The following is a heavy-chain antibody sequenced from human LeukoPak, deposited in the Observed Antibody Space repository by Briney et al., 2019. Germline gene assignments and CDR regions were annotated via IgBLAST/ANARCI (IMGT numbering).Heavy chain of an antibody. CDR3: TSLRDSSGYYYEGNAFDI. V-gene: IGHV3-49*04. Sequence: QPGRSLRLSCTASGFTFGDYAMSWVRQAPGKGLEWVGFIRSKAYGGTTQYAASVKGRFTISRDDSKSIAYLQMNSLKTEDTAVYYCTSLRDSSGYYYEGNAFDIWGQGTMVTVSS. CDR1: GFTFGDYA. CDR2: IRSKAYGGTT. J-gene: IGHJ3*02. D-gene: IGHD3-22*01.